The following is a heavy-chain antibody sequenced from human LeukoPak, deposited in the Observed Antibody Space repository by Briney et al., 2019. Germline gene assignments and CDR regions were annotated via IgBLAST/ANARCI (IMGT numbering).Heavy chain of an antibody. CDR3: ARDGGREPSAFFF. V-gene: IGHV4-31*03. CDR1: GGSISRGGYY. CDR2: IYYSGST. Sequence: PSETLSLTCTVSGGSISRGGYYWSWIRQHPGKGLEWIGNIYYSGSTYYNPSLKSRVTISVDTSKNQFSLKLSSVTAADPAVYYCARDGGREPSAFFFWGQGTMVTVSS. D-gene: IGHD2/OR15-2a*01. J-gene: IGHJ3*01.